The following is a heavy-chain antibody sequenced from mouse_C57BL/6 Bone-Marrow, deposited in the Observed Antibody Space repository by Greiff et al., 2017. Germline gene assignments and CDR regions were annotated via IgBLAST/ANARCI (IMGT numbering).Heavy chain of an antibody. V-gene: IGHV1-53*01. Sequence: QVHVKQPGTELVKPGASVKLSCKASGYTFTSYWMHWVKQRPGQGLEWIGNINPSNGGTNYNEKFKSKATLTVDKSSSTAYMQLSSLTSEDSAVYYCARNYGYDILYAMDYWGQGTSVTVSS. CDR3: ARNYGYDILYAMDY. CDR1: GYTFTSYW. J-gene: IGHJ4*01. CDR2: INPSNGGT. D-gene: IGHD2-2*01.